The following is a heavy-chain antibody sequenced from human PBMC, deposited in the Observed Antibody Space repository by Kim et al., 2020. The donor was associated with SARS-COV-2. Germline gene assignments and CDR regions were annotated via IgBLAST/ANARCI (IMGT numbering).Heavy chain of an antibody. Sequence: SETLSLTCAVYGGSFSGYYWSWIRQPPGKGLEWIGEINHSGSTNYNPSLKSRVTISVDTSKNQFSLKLSSVTAADTAVYYCARLRSGFYDILTGYYRPSSGYYMDVWGKGTTVTVSS. CDR2: INHSGST. J-gene: IGHJ6*03. D-gene: IGHD3-9*01. CDR3: ARLRSGFYDILTGYYRPSSGYYMDV. CDR1: GGSFSGYY. V-gene: IGHV4-34*01.